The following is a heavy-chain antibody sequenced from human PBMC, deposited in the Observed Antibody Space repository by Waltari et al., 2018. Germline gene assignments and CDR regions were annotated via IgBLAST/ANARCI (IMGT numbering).Heavy chain of an antibody. CDR2: IRQDKGV. CDR3: ARWRGQQSEFDS. CDR1: GFSFTTYW. D-gene: IGHD3-3*01. J-gene: IGHJ4*02. Sequence: EVQLVESGGGLVQPGGSLRLSCAASGFSFTTYWMAWVREGPGKGLEWVANIRQDKGVEYVDAVKGRFTIARDSAKNSMYLQMNSLRAEDTAMYYCARWRGQQSEFDSWGPGTLVTVSS. V-gene: IGHV3-7*03.